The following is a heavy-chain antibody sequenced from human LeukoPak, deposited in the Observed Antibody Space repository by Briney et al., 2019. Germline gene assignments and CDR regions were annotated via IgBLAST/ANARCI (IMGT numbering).Heavy chain of an antibody. V-gene: IGHV4-39*07. D-gene: IGHD6-6*01. CDR3: AREPIAARPGESYYYYMDV. CDR1: GGSISSSSYY. J-gene: IGHJ6*03. Sequence: SETLSLTCTVSGGSISSSSYYWGWIRQPPGKGLEWIGRIYYSGSTYYNPSLKSRVTISVDTSKNQFSLKLSSVTAADTAVYYCAREPIAARPGESYYYYMDVWGQGTTVTVSS. CDR2: IYYSGST.